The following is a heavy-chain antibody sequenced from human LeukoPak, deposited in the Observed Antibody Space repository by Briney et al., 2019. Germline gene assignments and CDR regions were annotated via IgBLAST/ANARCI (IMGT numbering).Heavy chain of an antibody. CDR2: IYYSGST. CDR3: ARSHLNWFDP. CDR1: GGSISSYY. V-gene: IGHV4-59*08. J-gene: IGHJ5*02. Sequence: SETLSLTCTVSGGSISSYYWSWIRQPPGKGLEWIGYIYYSGSTNYNPSLKCRVTISVDTSKNQFSLKLSSVTAADTAVYYCARSHLNWFDPWGQGTLVTVSS.